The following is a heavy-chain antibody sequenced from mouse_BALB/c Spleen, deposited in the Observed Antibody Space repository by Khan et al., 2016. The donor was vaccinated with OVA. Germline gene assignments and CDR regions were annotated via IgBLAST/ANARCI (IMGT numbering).Heavy chain of an antibody. Sequence: EVELVESGGGLGKPGGSLKLSCAASGFTFSDYYMYWVRQTPEKRLEWVATISDGGSYTYYPDSVKGRFTISRDDVKNNRYLQMSSLKSEDTAMYYCARGFYGGPFTYWGQGTLVTVSA. CDR3: ARGFYGGPFTY. D-gene: IGHD1-1*02. CDR2: ISDGGSYT. V-gene: IGHV5-4*02. J-gene: IGHJ3*01. CDR1: GFTFSDYY.